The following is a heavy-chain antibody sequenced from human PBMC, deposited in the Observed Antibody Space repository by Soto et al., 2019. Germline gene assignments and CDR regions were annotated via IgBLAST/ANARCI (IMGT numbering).Heavy chain of an antibody. D-gene: IGHD3-10*01. CDR2: IYYSGST. V-gene: IGHV4-30-4*01. CDR1: GGSISSGDYY. J-gene: IGHJ5*02. Sequence: TLSLTCTVSGGSISSGDYYCSWIRQPPGKGLEWIGYIYYSGSTYYNPPLKSRLTISVDTSKNQFSLKLSSVTAADMAVYYCARDGGNWFVPWGQGILVTVSS. CDR3: ARDGGNWFVP.